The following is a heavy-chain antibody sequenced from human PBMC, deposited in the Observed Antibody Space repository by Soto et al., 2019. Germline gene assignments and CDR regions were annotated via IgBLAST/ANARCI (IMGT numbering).Heavy chain of an antibody. Sequence: QVQMVQSASEVKEPGASVKVSCKTSGYSFTTHGISWVRQAPGQGLEWMGWVSAYNGDINYAPGLHDRVTMTTDTSARTAYMELRSLTSDDTAVYYCARDLLTTVTHRDFDYWGQGTLVTVSS. CDR3: ARDLLTTVTHRDFDY. J-gene: IGHJ4*02. CDR1: GYSFTTHG. CDR2: VSAYNGDI. V-gene: IGHV1-18*01. D-gene: IGHD4-17*01.